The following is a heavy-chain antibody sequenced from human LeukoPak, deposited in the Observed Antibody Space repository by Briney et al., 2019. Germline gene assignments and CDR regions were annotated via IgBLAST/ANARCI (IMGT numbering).Heavy chain of an antibody. CDR2: MSNTGIT. CDR3: AKASVSTAFLFDF. Sequence: SETLCPTCTVSGGSISSYFWNWVRQPPGQRLQWLGYMSNTGITKYNPSPKSRVTISADTSKNQFSLILNSLTTADTAVYYCAKASVSTAFLFDFWGQGTLVAVSS. V-gene: IGHV4-59*01. CDR1: GGSISSYF. J-gene: IGHJ4*02. D-gene: IGHD5/OR15-5a*01.